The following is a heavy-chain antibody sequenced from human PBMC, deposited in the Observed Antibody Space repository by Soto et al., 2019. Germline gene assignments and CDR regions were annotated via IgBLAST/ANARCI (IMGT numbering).Heavy chain of an antibody. V-gene: IGHV3-74*01. D-gene: IGHD6-6*01. CDR1: GFTFSSYW. J-gene: IGHJ6*03. Sequence: GGSLRLSCAASGFTFSSYWMHWVRQAPGKGLVWVSRINSDGSSTSYADSVKGRFTISRDNAKNTLYLQMNSLRAEDTAVYYCARGGDSSSSEYYYYYYMDVWGKGTTVTVSS. CDR3: ARGGDSSSSEYYYYYYMDV. CDR2: INSDGSST.